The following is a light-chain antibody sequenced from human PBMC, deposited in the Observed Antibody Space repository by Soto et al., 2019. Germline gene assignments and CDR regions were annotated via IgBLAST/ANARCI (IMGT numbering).Light chain of an antibody. J-gene: IGKJ5*01. CDR3: QQYISSPIT. CDR2: DAS. Sequence: EVVLTQSPGTLSLSSGERATLSCRASQSVSSNYLAWYQQKPGQAPRLLIYDASIRATGIPDRFSGSGSGTDFTLTITRLEPEDFAVYYCQQYISSPITFGQGTRLEIK. V-gene: IGKV3-20*01. CDR1: QSVSSNY.